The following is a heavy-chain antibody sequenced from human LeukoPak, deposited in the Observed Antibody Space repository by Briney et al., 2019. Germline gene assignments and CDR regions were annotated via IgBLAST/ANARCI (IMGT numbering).Heavy chain of an antibody. CDR1: GFTFSSYS. Sequence: GGSLRLSCAASGFTFSSYSMNWVRQAPGKGLEWVSSISSSSSYIYYADSVKGRFTISRDNAKNSLYLQMNSLRAEDTAVYYCARQLYSSRSNWFDPWGQGTLVTVSS. CDR3: ARQLYSSRSNWFDP. J-gene: IGHJ5*02. CDR2: ISSSSSYI. V-gene: IGHV3-21*04. D-gene: IGHD6-13*01.